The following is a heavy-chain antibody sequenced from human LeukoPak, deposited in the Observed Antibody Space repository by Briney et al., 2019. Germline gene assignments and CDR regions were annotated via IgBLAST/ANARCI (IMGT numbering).Heavy chain of an antibody. D-gene: IGHD3-22*01. J-gene: IGHJ5*02. V-gene: IGHV4-4*07. CDR2: IYTSGST. CDR3: ARDYYDSSGYYLPLAGWFDP. Sequence: SETLSLTCTVSGGSISSYYWSWIRQPAGKGLGWIGRIYTSGSTNYNPSLKSRVTMSVDTSKNQFSLKLSSVTAADTAVYYCARDYYDSSGYYLPLAGWFDPWGQGTLVTVSS. CDR1: GGSISSYY.